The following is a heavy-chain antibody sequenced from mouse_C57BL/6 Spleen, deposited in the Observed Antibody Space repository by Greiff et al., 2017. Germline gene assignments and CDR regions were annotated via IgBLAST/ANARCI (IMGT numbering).Heavy chain of an antibody. CDR3: ARWGVYDGYYVAY. CDR1: GFTFTDYY. J-gene: IGHJ3*01. CDR2: IRNKANGYTT. D-gene: IGHD2-3*01. Sequence: EVQVVESGGGLVQPGGSLSLSCAASGFTFTDYYMSWVRQPPGTALEWLGFIRNKANGYTTEYSASVKGRFTISRDNSQSILYLQMNALRAEDSATYYCARWGVYDGYYVAYWGQGTLVTVSA. V-gene: IGHV7-3*01.